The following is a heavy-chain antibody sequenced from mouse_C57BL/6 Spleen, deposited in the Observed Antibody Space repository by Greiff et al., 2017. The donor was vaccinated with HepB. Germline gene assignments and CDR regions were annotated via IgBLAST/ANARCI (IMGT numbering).Heavy chain of an antibody. Sequence: EVHLVESGGGLVKPGGSLKLSCAASGFTFSSYAMSWVRQTPEKRLEWVATISDGGSYTYYPDNVKGRFTISRDNAKNNLYLQMSHLKSEDTAMYYCARDRWGGLWDYFDYWGQGTTLTVSS. CDR1: GFTFSSYA. V-gene: IGHV5-4*01. CDR3: ARDRWGGLWDYFDY. CDR2: ISDGGSYT. J-gene: IGHJ2*01. D-gene: IGHD1-1*02.